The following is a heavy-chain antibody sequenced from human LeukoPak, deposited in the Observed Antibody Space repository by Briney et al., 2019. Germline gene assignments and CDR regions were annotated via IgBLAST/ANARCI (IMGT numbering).Heavy chain of an antibody. CDR1: GFAFSGDW. Sequence: GGSLRLSCAASGFAFSGDWMSWVRQAPGKGLEWVANIKQDGSEKYYVDSVKGRFTISRDNAKNSLYLQMNSLRAEDTAVYYCASEHDYWGQGTLVTVSS. CDR3: ASEHDY. J-gene: IGHJ4*02. V-gene: IGHV3-7*01. CDR2: IKQDGSEK.